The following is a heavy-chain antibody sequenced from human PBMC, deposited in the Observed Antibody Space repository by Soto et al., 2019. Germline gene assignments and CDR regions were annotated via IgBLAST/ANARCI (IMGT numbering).Heavy chain of an antibody. V-gene: IGHV4-39*01. CDR3: ASLIRLRQMIADD. D-gene: IGHD2-21*01. Sequence: SEPLSITCTVSGGSIISSSYYWGWIRQPPGKGLEWIGSIYYSGSTYYNPSLKSRVTISVDTSKNQFSLKLSSVTAADTAVYYCASLIRLRQMIADDWGQGTLVTVSS. CDR2: IYYSGST. J-gene: IGHJ4*02. CDR1: GGSIISSSYY.